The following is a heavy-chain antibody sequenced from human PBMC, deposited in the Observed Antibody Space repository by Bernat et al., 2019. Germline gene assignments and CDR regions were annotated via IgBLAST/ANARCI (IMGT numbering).Heavy chain of an antibody. CDR2: IYSGGST. CDR1: GFTVSSNY. V-gene: IGHV3-53*02. J-gene: IGHJ4*02. D-gene: IGHD4-17*01. Sequence: EVQLVETGGGLIQPGGSLRLSCAASGFTVSSNYMSWVRQAPGKGLEWVSVIYSGGSTYYAGSVKSRFTISRDNSKNTLYLQMNSLRAEETAVYYCARDDTTVTGYYWGQGTLVTVSS. CDR3: ARDDTTVTGYY.